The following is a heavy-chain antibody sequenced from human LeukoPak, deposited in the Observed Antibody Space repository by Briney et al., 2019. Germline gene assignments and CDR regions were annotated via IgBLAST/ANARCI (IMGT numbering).Heavy chain of an antibody. CDR1: GGSFSGYY. J-gene: IGHJ4*02. V-gene: IGHV4-34*01. CDR3: ARAETDYYDSSGYYYQNY. Sequence: PSETLFLTCAVYGGSFSGYYWSWIRQPPGKGLEWIGEINHSGSTNYNPSLKSRVTISVDTSKNQFSLKLSSVTAADTAVYYCARAETDYYDSSGYYYQNYWGQGTLVTVPS. CDR2: INHSGST. D-gene: IGHD3-22*01.